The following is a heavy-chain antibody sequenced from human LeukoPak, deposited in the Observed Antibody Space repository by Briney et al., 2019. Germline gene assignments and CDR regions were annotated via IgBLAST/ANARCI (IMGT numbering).Heavy chain of an antibody. CDR1: GFTFSSYS. Sequence: GGSLRLSCAASGFTFSSYSMNWVRQAPGKGLEWVSAISSSSSYINYADSVKGRFTISRDNAKNSLYLQMNSLRAEDTAVYYCARVCDTVATIDYWGQGTLVTVSS. J-gene: IGHJ4*02. CDR2: ISSSSSYI. CDR3: ARVCDTVATIDY. V-gene: IGHV3-21*01. D-gene: IGHD5-12*01.